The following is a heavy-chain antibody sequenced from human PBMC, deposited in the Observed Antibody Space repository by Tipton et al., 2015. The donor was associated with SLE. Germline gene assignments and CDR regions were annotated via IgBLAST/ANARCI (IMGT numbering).Heavy chain of an antibody. CDR3: ARNGGSYYMYFNL. CDR2: IYYSGST. Sequence: TLSLTCAVSGYSISNSNWWAWIRQPPGKGLEWIGYIYYSGSTFYNPSLKSRVTMSVDTSMNQFSLKLSSVTAADTAVYYCARNGGSYYMYFNLWGRGTLVTVSS. J-gene: IGHJ2*01. D-gene: IGHD1-26*01. V-gene: IGHV4-28*01. CDR1: GYSISNSNW.